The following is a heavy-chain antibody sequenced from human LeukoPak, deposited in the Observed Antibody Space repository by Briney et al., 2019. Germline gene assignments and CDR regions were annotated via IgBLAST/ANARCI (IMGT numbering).Heavy chain of an antibody. CDR3: AGRYCSGGSCYPGVFDY. V-gene: IGHV4-59*12. CDR2: IYYSGST. Sequence: PSETLSLTCTVSGGSISSYYWSWIRQPPGKGLEWMGNIYYSGSTNYNSSLKSRVTISVDTSKNQFSLKLSSVTAADTAVYYCAGRYCSGGSCYPGVFDYWGQGTLVTVSS. CDR1: GGSISSYY. D-gene: IGHD2-15*01. J-gene: IGHJ4*02.